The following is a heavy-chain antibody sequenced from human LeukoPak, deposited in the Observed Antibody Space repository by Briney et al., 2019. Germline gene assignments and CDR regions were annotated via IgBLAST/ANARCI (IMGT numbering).Heavy chain of an antibody. CDR3: ARDSPYSSTWYSSVDY. V-gene: IGHV3-21*01. CDR2: ISSSSSYI. J-gene: IGHJ4*02. Sequence: GGSLRLSCAASGFTFSSYAMHWVRQAPGKGLEWVSSISSSSSYIYYADSVKGRFTISRDNAKNSLYLQMNGLRAEDTAVYFCARDSPYSSTWYSSVDYWGQGTLVTVSS. CDR1: GFTFSSYA. D-gene: IGHD6-13*01.